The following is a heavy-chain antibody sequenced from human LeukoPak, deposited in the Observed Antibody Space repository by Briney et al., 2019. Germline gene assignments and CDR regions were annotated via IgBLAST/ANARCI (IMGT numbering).Heavy chain of an antibody. V-gene: IGHV5-51*01. CDR1: GYSFTSYW. CDR2: IYPGDSDT. Sequence: GESLKISCKGSGYSFTSYWIGWVRQMPGKGLEWMGIIYPGDSDTRYSPSFQGQVTISADKSISTAYLQWSSLKAADTAVYYCARGLPAGPPGGYYFDYWGQGTLVTVSS. CDR3: ARGLPAGPPGGYYFDY. J-gene: IGHJ4*02. D-gene: IGHD2-2*01.